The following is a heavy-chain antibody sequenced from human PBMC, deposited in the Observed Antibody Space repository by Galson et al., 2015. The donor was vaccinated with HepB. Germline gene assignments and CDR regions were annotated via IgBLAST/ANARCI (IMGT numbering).Heavy chain of an antibody. CDR3: ARRTGSYFDVILGRFDY. V-gene: IGHV3-7*01. CDR2: IMQSGNEK. Sequence: SLRLSCAASGFTFSSYWMSWDRQAPGKGLEWVANIMQSGNEKYYVDSVKGRFTISRDNAKNSLYLQMNSLRAEDTAVYYCARRTGSYFDVILGRFDYWGQGTLVTVSS. J-gene: IGHJ4*02. D-gene: IGHD1-26*01. CDR1: GFTFSSYW.